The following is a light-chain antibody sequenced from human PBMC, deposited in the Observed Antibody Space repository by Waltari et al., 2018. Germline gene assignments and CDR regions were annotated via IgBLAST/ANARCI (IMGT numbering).Light chain of an antibody. CDR2: AND. J-gene: IGLJ2*01. Sequence: QSVLTQPPSVSAAPGQKVTISCSGSSFNIGNNYVSWYQQLPGTAPKLLIYANDKRPPGIPDRFSGSKSGTSATLGITGLQTGDEADYYCGTWDSSLSAGVFGGGTMLTVL. CDR3: GTWDSSLSAGV. V-gene: IGLV1-51*01. CDR1: SFNIGNNY.